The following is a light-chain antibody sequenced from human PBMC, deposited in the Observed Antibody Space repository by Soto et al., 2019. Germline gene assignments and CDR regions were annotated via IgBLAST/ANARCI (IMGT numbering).Light chain of an antibody. J-gene: IGLJ2*01. Sequence: QSVLTQPPSASGSPGHSVTISCTGTSSDVGGYNYVSWYQQHPGKAPKLMIYEVSKRPSGVPERFSGSKSGNTASLTVSGLQAEDEADYYCSSYGGSNNLVFGGGTQLTVL. V-gene: IGLV2-8*01. CDR1: SSDVGGYNY. CDR2: EVS. CDR3: SSYGGSNNLV.